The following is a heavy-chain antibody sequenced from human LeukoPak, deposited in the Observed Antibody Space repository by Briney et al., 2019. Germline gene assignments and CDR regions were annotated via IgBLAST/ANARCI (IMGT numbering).Heavy chain of an antibody. J-gene: IGHJ4*02. D-gene: IGHD2-15*01. Sequence: ASVKVSCKASGYTFTGYYMHWVRQAPGRALEWMGWINPNSGGTSYAQKFQGRVTVTRDTSISAAYMELSRLRSDDTAMYYCARDAAGSAGIPYGYWGQGTLVTVSS. V-gene: IGHV1-2*02. CDR1: GYTFTGYY. CDR3: ARDAAGSAGIPYGY. CDR2: INPNSGGT.